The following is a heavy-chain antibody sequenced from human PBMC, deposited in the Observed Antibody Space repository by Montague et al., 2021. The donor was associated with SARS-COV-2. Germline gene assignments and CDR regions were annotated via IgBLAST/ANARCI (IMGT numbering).Heavy chain of an antibody. Sequence: SLRLSRAASGFTFSSYEMNWVRQAPGKGLEWVSYISSSGSTIYYADSVKGRFTISRDNAKNSLYLQMNSLRAEDTAVYYCASLFTMVRGVIPGEGYYYYGMDVWGQGTTVTVSS. J-gene: IGHJ6*02. D-gene: IGHD3-10*01. CDR3: ASLFTMVRGVIPGEGYYYYGMDV. CDR2: ISSSGSTI. V-gene: IGHV3-48*03. CDR1: GFTFSSYE.